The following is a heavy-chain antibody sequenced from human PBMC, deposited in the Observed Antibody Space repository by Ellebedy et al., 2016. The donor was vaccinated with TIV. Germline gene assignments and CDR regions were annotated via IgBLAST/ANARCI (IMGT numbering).Heavy chain of an antibody. CDR2: IHPSGST. J-gene: IGHJ4*02. Sequence: MPSETLSLTCTVYGASFSDYYWTWIRQPPGRGLEWIGEIHPSGSTTYNSSLQSRVAMSMDTSKSHFSLKLSSVTAADTAVYYCARGPDYAKSGYWGQGTQVTVSS. D-gene: IGHD4-17*01. V-gene: IGHV4-34*01. CDR1: GASFSDYY. CDR3: ARGPDYAKSGY.